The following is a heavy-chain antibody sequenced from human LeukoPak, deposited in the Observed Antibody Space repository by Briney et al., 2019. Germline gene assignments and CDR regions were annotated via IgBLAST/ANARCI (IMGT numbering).Heavy chain of an antibody. CDR1: GFTFGNYW. CDR2: LNTDGSLA. D-gene: IGHD3-3*01. CDR3: AKCPRFGVVVQGFFDS. Sequence: GGSLRLSCAASGFTFGNYWMKWVRQAPGKGLVWVSRLNTDGSLATYVDSVKGQFTISRDNSKNTVYLQMNSLTTEDTAVYYCAKCPRFGVVVQGFFDSWGQGTLVTVSS. V-gene: IGHV3-74*01. J-gene: IGHJ5*01.